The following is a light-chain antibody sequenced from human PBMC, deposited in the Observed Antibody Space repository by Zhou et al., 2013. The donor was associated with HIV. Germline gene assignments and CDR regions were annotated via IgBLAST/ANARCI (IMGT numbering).Light chain of an antibody. J-gene: IGKJ5*01. CDR1: QSVSSSY. V-gene: IGKV3-20*01. Sequence: EIVMTQSPATLSLSPGERATLSCRASQSVSSSYLAWYQQKPGQAPRLLIYDASNRATGIPARFSGSGSGTDFTLTISRLEPEDFAVYYCQQYGSSLSITFGQGTRLEIK. CDR3: QQYGSSLSIT. CDR2: DAS.